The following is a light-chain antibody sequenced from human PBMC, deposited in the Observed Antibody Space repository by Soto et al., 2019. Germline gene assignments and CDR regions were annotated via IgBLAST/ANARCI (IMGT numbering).Light chain of an antibody. CDR3: ISYTSSDTDV. CDR1: STDVGGYNY. V-gene: IGLV2-14*01. J-gene: IGLJ1*01. Sequence: QSALTQPASVSGSPGQSITISCTGTSTDVGGYNYVSWYQQHPGKAPKLMIYDVTSRPSGVSNRFSGSKSGNTASLFISGLQDDDEADYYCISYTSSDTDVFGTGTKLTVL. CDR2: DVT.